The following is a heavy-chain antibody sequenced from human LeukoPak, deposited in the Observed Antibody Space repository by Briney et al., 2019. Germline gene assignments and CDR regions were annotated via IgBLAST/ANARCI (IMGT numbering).Heavy chain of an antibody. D-gene: IGHD3-22*01. J-gene: IGHJ4*02. V-gene: IGHV3-9*01. CDR2: ISWNSGSI. Sequence: GGSLRLSCAASGFTIDDYAIHWVRQAPGKGLEWVSGISWNSGSIGYADSVKGRFTISRDNAKNSLYLQMNSLRAEDTALYYCAKGRRGSYYYDSSGFSSLLGYFDYWGQGTLVTVSS. CDR3: AKGRRGSYYYDSSGFSSLLGYFDY. CDR1: GFTIDDYA.